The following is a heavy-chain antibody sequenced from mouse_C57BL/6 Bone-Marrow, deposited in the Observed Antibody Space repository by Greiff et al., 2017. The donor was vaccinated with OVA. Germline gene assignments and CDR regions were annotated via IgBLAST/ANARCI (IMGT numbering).Heavy chain of an antibody. D-gene: IGHD1-1*01. CDR2: IDPSDSYT. CDR1: GYTFTSYW. Sequence: QVQLQQPGAELVKPGASVKLSCKASGYTFTSYWMQWVKQRPGQGLEWIGEIDPSDSYTNYNQKFKGKATLTVDTSSSTAYMQLSSLTSEDSAVYYCARAGITTVGYYFDYWGQGTTLTVSS. V-gene: IGHV1-50*01. J-gene: IGHJ2*01. CDR3: ARAGITTVGYYFDY.